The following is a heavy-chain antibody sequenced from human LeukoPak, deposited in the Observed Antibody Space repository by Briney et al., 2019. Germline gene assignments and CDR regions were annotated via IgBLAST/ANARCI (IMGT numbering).Heavy chain of an antibody. Sequence: KPSXTLXLTCTVSGGSFSSGSYYWSWIRQPAGKGLEWIERIYTSGSTNSNPSLKSRLTLSVATSKNQFSLKLSSVTAADTAVYYCARGGGDWGFHQSDYWGQGTLVTVSS. J-gene: IGHJ4*02. CDR3: ARGGGDWGFHQSDY. CDR2: IYTSGST. CDR1: GGSFSSGSYY. D-gene: IGHD2-21*01. V-gene: IGHV4-61*02.